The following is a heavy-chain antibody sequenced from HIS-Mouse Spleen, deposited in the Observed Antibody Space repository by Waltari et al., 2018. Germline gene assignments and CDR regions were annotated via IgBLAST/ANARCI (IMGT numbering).Heavy chain of an antibody. CDR3: AREIPYSSSWYDWYFDL. Sequence: QLQLQESGPGLVKPSETLSLTCTVSGGSISSSSYYWGWIRQPPGKGLEWIGRIYYSGRPSYNPSLKGRVTISVDTSKNQFSLKLSSVTAADTAVYYCAREIPYSSSWYDWYFDLWGRGTLVTVSS. CDR2: IYYSGRP. V-gene: IGHV4-39*07. J-gene: IGHJ2*01. D-gene: IGHD6-13*01. CDR1: GGSISSSSYY.